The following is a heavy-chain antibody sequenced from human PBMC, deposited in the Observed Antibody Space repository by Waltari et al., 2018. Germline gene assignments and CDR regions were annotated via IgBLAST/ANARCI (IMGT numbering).Heavy chain of an antibody. Sequence: QLQLQESGPGLVKPSETLSLTCTVSGGSISSERSSWGWIRQPPGKGLEWIGIISYSGSTYYNPSLKSRVTISVDTSKNQFSLKLSSVTAADTAVYYCARLSYHIVTGYGWFDPWGLGTLVTVSS. CDR2: ISYSGST. CDR1: GGSISSERSS. V-gene: IGHV4-39*01. CDR3: ARLSYHIVTGYGWFDP. J-gene: IGHJ5*02. D-gene: IGHD3-9*01.